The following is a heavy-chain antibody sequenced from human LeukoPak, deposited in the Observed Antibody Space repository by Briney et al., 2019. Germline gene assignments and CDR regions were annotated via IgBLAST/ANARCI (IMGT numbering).Heavy chain of an antibody. CDR1: GGSFSGYY. J-gene: IGHJ6*03. CDR3: ASSHPAYYYYYYMDV. Sequence: SETLSLTCAVYGGSFSGYYWSWIRQPPGKGLEWIGEINHSGSTNYNPSLTSRVTISADTSQNQFSLKLSSVTAADTAVYYCASSHPAYYYYYYMDVWGKGTTVTISS. V-gene: IGHV4-34*01. CDR2: INHSGST.